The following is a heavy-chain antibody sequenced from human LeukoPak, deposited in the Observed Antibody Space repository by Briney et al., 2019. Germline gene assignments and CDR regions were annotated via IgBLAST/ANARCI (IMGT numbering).Heavy chain of an antibody. CDR2: INPNSGGT. CDR3: ARDRTIYGGPIGY. J-gene: IGHJ4*02. CDR1: GYTFTGYY. V-gene: IGHV1-2*04. Sequence: GASVKVSCKASGYTFTGYYMHWVRQAPGQGLEWMGWINPNSGGTNYAQKFQGWVTMTRDTSISTAYMGLSRLRSDDTAVYYCARDRTIYGGPIGYWGQGTLVTVSS. D-gene: IGHD4-23*01.